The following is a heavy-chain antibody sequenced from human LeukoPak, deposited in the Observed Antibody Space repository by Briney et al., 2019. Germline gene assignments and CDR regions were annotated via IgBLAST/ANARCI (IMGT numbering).Heavy chain of an antibody. J-gene: IGHJ1*01. CDR1: GFTISSYA. V-gene: IGHV3-23*01. CDR2: ISISGATT. Sequence: GGSLRLSCAASGFTISSYAMSWIRQAPGKGLEWVSAISISGATTHYADSVKGRFTISRDNSKNTMYLEVNSLRAEDTAIYYCAKEYKVGTTTKCFQHWGQGTLVTVCS. CDR3: AKEYKVGTTTKCFQH. D-gene: IGHD1-26*01.